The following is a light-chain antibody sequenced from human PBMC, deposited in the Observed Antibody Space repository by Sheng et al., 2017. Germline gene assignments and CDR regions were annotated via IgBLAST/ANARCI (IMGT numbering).Light chain of an antibody. Sequence: DIKMTQSPSSLPAAVGDRVTITCRASHDINNYLAWYQQRPGKAPKLLLFAASRLKSGVPSRFSGSASGTNYTLTISSLQPEDFATYYCQQYYNISQMFAQGTKVE. CDR3: QQYYNISQM. CDR2: AAS. CDR1: HDINNY. V-gene: IGKV1-NL1*01. J-gene: IGKJ1*01.